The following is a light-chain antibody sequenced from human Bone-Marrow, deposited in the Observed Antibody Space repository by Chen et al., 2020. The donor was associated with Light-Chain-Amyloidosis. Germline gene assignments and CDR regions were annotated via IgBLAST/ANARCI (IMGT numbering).Light chain of an antibody. V-gene: IGLV2-11*01. Sequence: QSALTQPPSVSGSPGQSVTISCTGTSSDVGGYNFVFWYQHDPGKAPQVMIYEFTKRPSGVPDRFCGSRSGKTDSLAISGRQAEDEADYYCCSYGGAYTSIFGGGTKVTVL. CDR1: SSDVGGYNF. CDR3: CSYGGAYTSI. J-gene: IGLJ2*01. CDR2: EFT.